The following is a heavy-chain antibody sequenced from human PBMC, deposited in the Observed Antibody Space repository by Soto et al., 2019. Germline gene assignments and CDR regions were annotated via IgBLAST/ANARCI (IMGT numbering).Heavy chain of an antibody. J-gene: IGHJ6*03. CDR2: ITWNGGSI. V-gene: IGHV3-9*01. Sequence: EVRLVESGGGLVQPGRSLRLSCAASGFSFDDYAMHWVRQAPGKGLEWVSGITWNGGSIGYADSVKGRFTISRDNAKNSLYLQMNSLRAEDTALYYCAKDSTLYYYYYMDVWGKGTTVTVSS. CDR1: GFSFDDYA. CDR3: AKDSTLYYYYYMDV.